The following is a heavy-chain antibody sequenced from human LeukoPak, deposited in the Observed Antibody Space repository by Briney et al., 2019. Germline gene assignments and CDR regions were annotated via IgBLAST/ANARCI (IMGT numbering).Heavy chain of an antibody. V-gene: IGHV3-23*01. Sequence: GGSLRLSCAASGFTFSKLAMGWVRQAPGKGLAWVSGISGSGGGTYYVDSVRGRFTISRDNSKNTLFLDMNNMRADDTAVYFCVKDNYADYASGGVDWYFDLWGRGTLVTVSS. CDR3: VKDNYADYASGGVDWYFDL. CDR1: GFTFSKLA. J-gene: IGHJ2*01. CDR2: ISGSGGGT. D-gene: IGHD4-17*01.